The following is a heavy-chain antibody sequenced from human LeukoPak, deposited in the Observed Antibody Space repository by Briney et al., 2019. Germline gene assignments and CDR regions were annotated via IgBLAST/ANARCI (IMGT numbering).Heavy chain of an antibody. J-gene: IGHJ4*02. CDR2: ITGSGGTT. Sequence: GGSLRLSCAASGFTFSSHGMSWVRQAPGKGPQWVSAITGSGGTTYYADSVKGRFTISRDNSKNTLYLQMNSLRAEDTAVYYCAKIGLGVVVPAAVFDYWGQGTLVTVSS. V-gene: IGHV3-23*01. CDR1: GFTFSSHG. CDR3: AKIGLGVVVPAAVFDY. D-gene: IGHD2-2*01.